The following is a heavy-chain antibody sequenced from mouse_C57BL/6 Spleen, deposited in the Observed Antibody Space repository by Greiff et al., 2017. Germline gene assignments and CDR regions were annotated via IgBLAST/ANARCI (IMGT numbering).Heavy chain of an antibody. CDR1: GFTFSNYW. D-gene: IGHD1-1*01. V-gene: IGHV6-3*01. J-gene: IGHJ4*01. Sequence: EVKVEESGGGLVQPGGSMKLSCVASGFTFSNYWMNWVRQSPEKGLEWVAQIRLKSDNYATHYAESVKGRFTISRDDSKSSVYLQMNNLRAEDTGIYYCTGGYYGSRSMDYWGQGTSVTVSS. CDR2: IRLKSDNYAT. CDR3: TGGYYGSRSMDY.